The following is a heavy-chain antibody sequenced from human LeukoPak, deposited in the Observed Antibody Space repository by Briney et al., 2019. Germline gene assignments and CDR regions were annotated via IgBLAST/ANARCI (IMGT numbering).Heavy chain of an antibody. D-gene: IGHD6-25*01. Sequence: GGSLRLSCAASGFTFSSYEMNWVRQAPGKGLEWASYISSSGSTIYYADSVKGRFTISRDNAKNSLYLQMNSLRAEDTAVYYWARAVAASLFGIWGQGTMVTVSS. CDR2: ISSSGSTI. J-gene: IGHJ3*02. CDR1: GFTFSSYE. V-gene: IGHV3-48*03. CDR3: ARAVAASLFGI.